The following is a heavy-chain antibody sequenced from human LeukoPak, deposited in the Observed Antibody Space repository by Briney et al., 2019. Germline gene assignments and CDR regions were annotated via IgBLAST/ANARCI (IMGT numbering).Heavy chain of an antibody. V-gene: IGHV4-59*01. J-gene: IGHJ4*02. CDR2: MQSTGNS. Sequence: SETLSLTCSVSGGSISTYHWNWIRKPPGKGLEWIGYMQSTGNSKYSPSPKSRVAIFVDTSKNQVVLNLNSVTAADTAVYYCARDKQHSYGRYFDHWGQGMLVTVSS. D-gene: IGHD5-18*01. CDR3: ARDKQHSYGRYFDH. CDR1: GGSISTYH.